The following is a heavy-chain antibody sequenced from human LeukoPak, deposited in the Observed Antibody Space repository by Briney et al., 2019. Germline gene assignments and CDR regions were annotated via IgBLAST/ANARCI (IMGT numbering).Heavy chain of an antibody. D-gene: IGHD1-1*01. CDR3: AKDRQHGR. CDR2: ITNSGDNT. Sequence: PGGSLRLSCAASGFTFSSYEMKWVRQAPGKGLEWVSTITNSGDNTYYADSVKGLFTISRDNSKNTLYLQMNSLRAEDTAVYYCAKDRQHGRWGQGALVTVSS. CDR1: GFTFSSYE. V-gene: IGHV3-23*01. J-gene: IGHJ4*02.